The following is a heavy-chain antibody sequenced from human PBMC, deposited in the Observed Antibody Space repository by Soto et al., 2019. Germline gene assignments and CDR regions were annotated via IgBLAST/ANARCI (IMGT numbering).Heavy chain of an antibody. CDR3: ARSGYDKLTYRYNWFDP. CDR2: IIPIFGTA. CDR1: GGAFSSYA. J-gene: IGHJ5*02. Sequence: GASVKVSCKASGGAFSSYAISWVRQAPGQGLEWMGGIIPIFGTANYAQKFQGRVTITADESTSTAYMELSSLRSEDTAVYYCARSGYDKLTYRYNWFDPWGQGTLVTVSS. V-gene: IGHV1-69*13. D-gene: IGHD5-12*01.